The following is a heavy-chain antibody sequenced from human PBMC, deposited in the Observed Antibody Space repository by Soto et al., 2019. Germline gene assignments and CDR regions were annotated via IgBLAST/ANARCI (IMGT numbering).Heavy chain of an antibody. V-gene: IGHV3-11*06. J-gene: IGHJ6*02. CDR3: ASLGHFAPYYYGMDV. CDR2: ISSSSSYT. D-gene: IGHD3-3*02. Sequence: GGTLSLSCAASVFTFSDYYMSWIRQAPVKVLEWVSYISSSSSYTNYADSVKGRFTISRDNAKNSLYLQMNSLRAEDTAVYYCASLGHFAPYYYGMDVWGQGTTVTVSS. CDR1: VFTFSDYY.